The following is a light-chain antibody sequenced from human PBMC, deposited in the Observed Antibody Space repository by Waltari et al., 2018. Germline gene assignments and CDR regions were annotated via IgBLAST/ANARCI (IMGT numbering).Light chain of an antibody. CDR3: QQYSNTPLT. CDR1: HFVDGK. Sequence: EIRMTQSPATLSVAPGERATLFCRASHFVDGKVAWYQQKPGQAPRLLLFGASIRATGFPPRFTASGSGTQFTLTIGSLQSEDFAVYFCQQYSNTPLTFGGGTRVEIK. J-gene: IGKJ4*01. V-gene: IGKV3-15*01. CDR2: GAS.